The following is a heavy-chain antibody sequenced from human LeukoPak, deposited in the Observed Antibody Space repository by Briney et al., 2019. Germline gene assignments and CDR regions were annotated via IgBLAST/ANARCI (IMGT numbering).Heavy chain of an antibody. CDR3: ARDQVYSGSYLRYFQQ. J-gene: IGHJ1*01. CDR2: IKPDGSEK. CDR1: GFTFSSYW. D-gene: IGHD1-26*01. Sequence: GGSLRLSCAASGFTFSSYWMTWVRQAPGKGLEWVANIKPDGSEKYYADSMKGRFIVSRDNAKNSLYLQINSLRAEDTAVYYCARDQVYSGSYLRYFQQWGQGTLVTVSS. V-gene: IGHV3-7*03.